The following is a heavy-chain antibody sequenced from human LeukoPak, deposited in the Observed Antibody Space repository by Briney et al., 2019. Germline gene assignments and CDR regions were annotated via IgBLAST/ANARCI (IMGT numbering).Heavy chain of an antibody. D-gene: IGHD3-10*01. J-gene: IGHJ6*02. V-gene: IGHV4-31*03. CDR2: IYYSGST. CDR1: GGSISSGGYY. Sequence: SETLSLTCTVSGGSISSGGYYWSWIRQHPGKGLEWMGYIYYSGSTYYNPSLKSRVTMSVDTSKNQFSLKLSSVTAADTAVYYCARDVGSGFSYYYGMDVWGQGTTVTVSS. CDR3: ARDVGSGFSYYYGMDV.